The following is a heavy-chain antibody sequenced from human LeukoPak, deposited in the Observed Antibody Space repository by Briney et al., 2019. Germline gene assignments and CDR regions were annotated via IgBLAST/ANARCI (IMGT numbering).Heavy chain of an antibody. J-gene: IGHJ6*02. V-gene: IGHV4-30-4*01. CDR3: ARDLRVRFLEWLSSPYYYYGMDV. CDR1: GGSISSGDYY. D-gene: IGHD3-3*01. CDR2: IYYSGST. Sequence: SETLSLTCTVSGGSISSGDYYWSWIRQPPGKGLEWIGYIYYSGSTYYNPSLKSRVTISVDTSKNQFSPKLSSVTAADTAVYYCARDLRVRFLEWLSSPYYYYGMDVWGQGTTVTVSS.